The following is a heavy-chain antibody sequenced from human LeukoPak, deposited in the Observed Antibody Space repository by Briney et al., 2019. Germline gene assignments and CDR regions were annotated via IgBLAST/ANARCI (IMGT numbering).Heavy chain of an antibody. CDR1: GYSISSGYY. D-gene: IGHD6-6*01. CDR2: IYHSGST. CDR3: ARHFPNIAASMDV. Sequence: SETLSLTCTVSGYSISSGYYWGWIRQPPGKGLEWIGSIYHSGSTYYNPSLKSRVTISVDTSKNQFSLKLSSVTAADTAVYYCARHFPNIAASMDVWGKGTTVTVSS. J-gene: IGHJ6*03. V-gene: IGHV4-38-2*02.